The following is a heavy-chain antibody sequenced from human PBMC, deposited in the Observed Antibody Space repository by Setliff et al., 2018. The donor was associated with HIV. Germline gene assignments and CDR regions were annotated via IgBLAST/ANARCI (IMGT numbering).Heavy chain of an antibody. D-gene: IGHD7-27*01. CDR2: IYYSGST. CDR3: ARERPNSLYFDF. Sequence: KTSETLSLTCTVSGGSISSSSYYWGWIRQPPGKGLEWIGSIYYSGSTYYNPSLKSRVTISVDTSKNQFSLKLSSVTAADTAVYYCARERPNSLYFDFWGQGTRVTVSS. V-gene: IGHV4-39*07. CDR1: GGSISSSSYY. J-gene: IGHJ4*02.